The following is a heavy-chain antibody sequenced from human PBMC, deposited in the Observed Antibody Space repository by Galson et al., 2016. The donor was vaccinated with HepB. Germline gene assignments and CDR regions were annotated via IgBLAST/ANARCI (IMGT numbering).Heavy chain of an antibody. D-gene: IGHD2-2*02. V-gene: IGHV4-59*01. J-gene: IGHJ6*02. CDR2: IYYTTGST. CDR3: AAMSCTTCHKLYYYYYGLDV. Sequence: ETLSLTCTVSGDSISSYYWTWIRLPPGKGLEWIGYIYYTTGSTNNNPSLKSRVTISVDTSKNQFSLRLSSVTAADTAVYYCAAMSCTTCHKLYYYYYGLDVWGPGTTVTVS. CDR1: GDSISSYY.